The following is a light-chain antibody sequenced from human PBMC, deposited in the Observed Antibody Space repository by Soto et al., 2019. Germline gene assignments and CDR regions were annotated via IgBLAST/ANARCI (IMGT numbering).Light chain of an antibody. CDR3: CSYAGSSTNWV. CDR2: EVS. Sequence: QSALTQPASVSGSPGQSITTSCTGTSSDVGSYNLVSWYQQHPGKAPKLMIYEVSKRPSGVSNRFSGSKSGNTASLTISGLQAEDEADYYCCSYAGSSTNWVFGGGTKLTVL. V-gene: IGLV2-23*02. CDR1: SSDVGSYNL. J-gene: IGLJ3*02.